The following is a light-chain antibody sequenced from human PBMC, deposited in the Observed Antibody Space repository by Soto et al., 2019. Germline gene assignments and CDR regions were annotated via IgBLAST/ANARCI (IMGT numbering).Light chain of an antibody. CDR1: QSIRSY. Sequence: DIQMTQYPSSLSASVGDRVTITCRASQSIRSYLNWYQQKPEKAPELLIYEASSLQSGVPSRFSGSGSGTDFTLTISSLQPEDFATYYCQQSYTTPFTFGPGTKVDIK. CDR3: QQSYTTPFT. J-gene: IGKJ3*01. CDR2: EAS. V-gene: IGKV1-39*01.